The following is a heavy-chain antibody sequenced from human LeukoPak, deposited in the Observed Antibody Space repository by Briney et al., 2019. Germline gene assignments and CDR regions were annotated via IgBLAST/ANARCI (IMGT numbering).Heavy chain of an antibody. V-gene: IGHV6-1*01. Sequence: SQTLSLTCAISGDSVSSNSAAWNWIRQSPSRGLEWLGRTYYRSRWYSDYAVSLKSRITIIPDTSENQFSLQLNSVILEDTAVYFCARELRRIFDYWDQGSLVTVS. CDR2: TYYRSRWYS. J-gene: IGHJ4*02. CDR3: ARELRRIFDY. CDR1: GDSVSSNSAA.